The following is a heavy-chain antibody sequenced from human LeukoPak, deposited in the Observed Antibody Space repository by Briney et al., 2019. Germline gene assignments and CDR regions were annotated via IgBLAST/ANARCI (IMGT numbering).Heavy chain of an antibody. D-gene: IGHD2-15*01. CDR1: GDSVSIITYY. CDR3: ARVVVPAAIVY. CDR2: IYKGRST. Sequence: PSQTLSLTCSVSGDSVSIITYYWGWIRLRPGRGPEWIGYIYKGRSTSYTPSLKNRVTISVDTSKNQFSLNLDSVTAADTAVYYCARVVVPAAIVYWGQGIPVIVSS. J-gene: IGHJ4*02. V-gene: IGHV4-31*03.